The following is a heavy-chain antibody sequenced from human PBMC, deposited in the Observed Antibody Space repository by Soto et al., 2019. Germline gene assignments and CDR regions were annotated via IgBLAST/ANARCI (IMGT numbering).Heavy chain of an antibody. J-gene: IGHJ3*02. Sequence: PGASLKISCKGSGYSLTSYWIGWVRQMPGTGLEWMGIIYPGDSDTRYSPSFQGHVTISADKSISTAYLQWSSLKASETAMYYCARHSHYDFWSGTPAGAFDIWCQGTMVTVPS. CDR1: GYSLTSYW. V-gene: IGHV5-51*01. CDR3: ARHSHYDFWSGTPAGAFDI. CDR2: IYPGDSDT. D-gene: IGHD3-3*01.